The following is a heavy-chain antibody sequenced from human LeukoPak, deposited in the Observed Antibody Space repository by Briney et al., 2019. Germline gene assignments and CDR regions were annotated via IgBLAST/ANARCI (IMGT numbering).Heavy chain of an antibody. CDR3: ARGHYGLDV. CDR2: INPSGSET. J-gene: IGHJ6*02. Sequence: GGSLRLSCAASGFTLSNHWLTWVRQAPGKRPQWVAHINPSGSETAFLDSVRGRFTISRDSSKNSLYLQVNTLRVEDTAVYHYARGHYGLDVWGQGTTVTVSS. CDR1: GFTLSNHW. V-gene: IGHV3-7*01.